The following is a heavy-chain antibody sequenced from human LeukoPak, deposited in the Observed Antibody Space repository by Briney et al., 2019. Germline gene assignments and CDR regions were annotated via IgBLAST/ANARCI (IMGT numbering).Heavy chain of an antibody. Sequence: ASVKVSCKASGGTFSSYAISWVRQAPGQGLEWMGGIIPIFGTANYAQKFQGRVTITADKSTSTAYMELSSLRSEDTAVYYCARVLDSGYSYPYYYYYYMDVWGKGTTVTISS. CDR2: IIPIFGTA. D-gene: IGHD3-22*01. V-gene: IGHV1-69*06. J-gene: IGHJ6*03. CDR1: GGTFSSYA. CDR3: ARVLDSGYSYPYYYYYYMDV.